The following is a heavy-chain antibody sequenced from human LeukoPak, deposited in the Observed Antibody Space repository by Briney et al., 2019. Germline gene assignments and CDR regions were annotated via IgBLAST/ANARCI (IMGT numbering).Heavy chain of an antibody. Sequence: GGSLRLSCAASGFTFSSYSMNWVRQAPGKGLEWVSSLSSRSKYIYHADSVKGRLTISRDDAKNSLYLQMNSLRAQDTAVYYCARAFDTSWDYYYMDVWGKGTTVTVSS. CDR2: LSSRSKYI. D-gene: IGHD2-2*01. V-gene: IGHV3-21*01. CDR3: ARAFDTSWDYYYMDV. J-gene: IGHJ6*03. CDR1: GFTFSSYS.